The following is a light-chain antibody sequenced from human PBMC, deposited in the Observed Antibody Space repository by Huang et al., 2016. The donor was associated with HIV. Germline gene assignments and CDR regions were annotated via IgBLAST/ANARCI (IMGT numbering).Light chain of an antibody. CDR3: QQRTYSFT. CDR1: QSVGSF. J-gene: IGKJ3*01. V-gene: IGKV3-11*01. Sequence: EIVLTQSPATLSLSPGERATLPCRASQSVGSFLAWYQQKPGQAPRLLIYDADYRAPVIPARFSGSGYGTDITLTISSREPEDFAVYYCQQRTYSFTFGPGTKVD. CDR2: DAD.